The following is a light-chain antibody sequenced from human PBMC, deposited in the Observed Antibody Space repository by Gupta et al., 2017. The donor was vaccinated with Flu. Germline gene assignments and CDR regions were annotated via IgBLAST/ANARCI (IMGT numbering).Light chain of an antibody. CDR2: KAS. CDR1: QNISSW. J-gene: IGKJ1*01. V-gene: IGKV1-5*03. Sequence: IQMPQSPSTLSASVGDRVTITCRASQNISSWLAWYQQRPGKAPNLLIYKASTVESGVPSTFSGSGSGREFILTIISLQPDDFATYYCQQYNTYPWTFGQGTKVEVK. CDR3: QQYNTYPWT.